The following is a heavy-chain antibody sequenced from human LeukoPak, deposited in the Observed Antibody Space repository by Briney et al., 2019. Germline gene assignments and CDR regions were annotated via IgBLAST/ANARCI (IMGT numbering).Heavy chain of an antibody. CDR1: GFTFSSSE. J-gene: IGHJ4*02. CDR2: ISSSSSYI. Sequence: GGSLRLSCAVSGFTFSSSEMNWVRQAPGKGLEWVSSISSSSSYIYYADSVKGRFTISRDNAKNSLYLQMNSLRAEDTAVYYCARDGYNQWNFDYWGQGTLVTVSS. CDR3: ARDGYNQWNFDY. D-gene: IGHD5-24*01. V-gene: IGHV3-21*01.